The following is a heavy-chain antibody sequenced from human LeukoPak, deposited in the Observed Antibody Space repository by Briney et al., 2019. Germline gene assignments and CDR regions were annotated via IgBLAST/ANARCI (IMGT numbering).Heavy chain of an antibody. CDR1: GGCFSGYY. D-gene: IGHD2-2*01. J-gene: IGHJ5*02. CDR3: ASGFGGVVVHIPNWFDP. Sequence: SDTLSLTCAVYGGCFSGYYWSWIRQPPGKGLEGIGEINHSGNTNYNPSLKSRVTIYVDKSNNQVSLKLNSVTAADTAVYYCASGFGGVVVHIPNWFDPWGQGTLVTVSS. CDR2: INHSGNT. V-gene: IGHV4-34*01.